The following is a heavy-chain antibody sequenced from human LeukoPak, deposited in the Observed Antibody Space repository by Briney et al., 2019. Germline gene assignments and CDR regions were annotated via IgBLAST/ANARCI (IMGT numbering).Heavy chain of an antibody. CDR3: ARHTIDTTLGGVPDYFDA. CDR1: GVSISSGHYY. V-gene: IGHV4-39*07. Sequence: PSETLSLTCTVSGVSISSGHYYWAWIRQPPGRGLECIASVLYSGSTYYDPSFNGRVTLSVGTSKNQFSLRLSSVTAAGTAIYYCARHTIDTTLGGVPDYFDAWGQGTPVTVSS. J-gene: IGHJ5*02. D-gene: IGHD3-16*01. CDR2: VLYSGST.